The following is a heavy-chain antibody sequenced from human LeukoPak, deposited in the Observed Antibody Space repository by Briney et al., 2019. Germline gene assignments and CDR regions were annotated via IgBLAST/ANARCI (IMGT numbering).Heavy chain of an antibody. Sequence: ASVKVSCKASGYTFTGYYMHWVRQAPGQGLEWMGWMNPNSGNTGYAQKFQGRVTMTRNTSISTAYMELSSLRSEDTAVYYCARESAKRYMDVWGKGTTVTVSS. V-gene: IGHV1-8*02. CDR1: GYTFTGYY. J-gene: IGHJ6*03. CDR3: ARESAKRYMDV. CDR2: MNPNSGNT.